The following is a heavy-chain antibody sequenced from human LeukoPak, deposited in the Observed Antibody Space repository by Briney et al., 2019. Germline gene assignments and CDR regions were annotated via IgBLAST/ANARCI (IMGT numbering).Heavy chain of an antibody. J-gene: IGHJ4*02. CDR2: IYTSGST. CDR3: ASSGYYDSSVRDY. CDR1: DGSISRYY. V-gene: IGHV4-4*07. D-gene: IGHD3-22*01. Sequence: SETLSLTCTGSDGSISRYYWSWIRQPAGKGLEWIGRIYTSGSTNYNPSLKSRVTISVDKSKNQFSLKLSSVTAADTAVYYCASSGYYDSSVRDYWGQGTLVTVSS.